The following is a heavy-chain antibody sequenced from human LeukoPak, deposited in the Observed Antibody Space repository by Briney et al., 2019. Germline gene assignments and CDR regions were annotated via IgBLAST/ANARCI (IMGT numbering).Heavy chain of an antibody. CDR2: MNPNSGNT. V-gene: IGHV1-8*01. CDR3: ARYPSARSGSYGKHNWFDP. CDR1: GYTFTSYD. D-gene: IGHD3-10*01. J-gene: IGHJ5*02. Sequence: ASVKVSCKASGYTFTSYDINWVRQATGQGLEWMGWMNPNSGNTGYAQKFQGRVTMTRNTSISTAYMELSSLRSEDMAVYYCARYPSARSGSYGKHNWFDPWGQGTLVTVSS.